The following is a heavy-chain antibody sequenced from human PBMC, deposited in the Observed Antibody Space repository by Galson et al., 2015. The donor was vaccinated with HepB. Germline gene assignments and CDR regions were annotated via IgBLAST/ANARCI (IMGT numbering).Heavy chain of an antibody. J-gene: IGHJ4*02. Sequence: CAISGDSVSSNSVAWNWIRQSPSRGLEWLGRTYYRSRWFYDYALSVQSRISIDPDTSKNQLSLHLTYVTPEDTAVYYCARLTEDVSGPTWGQGTLVTVSS. CDR3: ARLTEDVSGPT. V-gene: IGHV6-1*01. CDR1: GDSVSSNSVA. D-gene: IGHD1-26*01. CDR2: TYYRSRWFY.